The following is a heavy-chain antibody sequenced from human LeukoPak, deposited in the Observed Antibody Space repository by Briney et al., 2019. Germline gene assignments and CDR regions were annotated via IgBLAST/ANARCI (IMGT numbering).Heavy chain of an antibody. CDR1: GFTFSSYA. V-gene: IGHV3-23*01. CDR3: AKEDPAIILGIDY. CDR2: VTGSGGST. Sequence: PGESLRLSCAASGFTFSSYAMSWVRQAPGKGLEWFSAVTGSGGSTYYADSVRGRFTISRDNSKNTLFLQLDSLRVEDTAVYYCAKEDPAIILGIDYWGQGALVIVSS. D-gene: IGHD5-18*01. J-gene: IGHJ4*02.